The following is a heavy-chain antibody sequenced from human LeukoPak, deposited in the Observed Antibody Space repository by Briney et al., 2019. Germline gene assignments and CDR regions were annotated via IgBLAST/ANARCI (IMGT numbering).Heavy chain of an antibody. CDR3: ARWAPSTSFDY. Sequence: SETLSLTCTVSGGSISSYYWSWIRQPPGKGLEWIGYIYYSGSTNYNPPLKSRVTISVDTSKNQFSLKLSSVTAADTAVYYCARWAPSTSFDYWGQGTLVTVSS. CDR1: GGSISSYY. V-gene: IGHV4-59*01. CDR2: IYYSGST. D-gene: IGHD2-2*01. J-gene: IGHJ4*02.